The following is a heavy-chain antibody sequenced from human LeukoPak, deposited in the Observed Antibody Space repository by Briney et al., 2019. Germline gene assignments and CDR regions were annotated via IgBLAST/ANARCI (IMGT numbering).Heavy chain of an antibody. CDR3: ARDDSRLSTNAFDK. V-gene: IGHV1-2*02. CDR1: GYTFTGYY. Sequence: ASVTVSCKASGYTFTGYYMHWVRQAPGQGLEWMGWIDPDSGGTNYAQKFQGRVTMTRDTSISTAYMALTSLRSDDTAVYYCARDDSRLSTNAFDKWGQGTMLTVSS. D-gene: IGHD2-2*01. J-gene: IGHJ3*02. CDR2: IDPDSGGT.